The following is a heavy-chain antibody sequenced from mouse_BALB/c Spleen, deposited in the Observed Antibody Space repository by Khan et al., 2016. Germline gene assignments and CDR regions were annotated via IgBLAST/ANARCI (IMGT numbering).Heavy chain of an antibody. Sequence: QFQLQQSGPELVKPGASVRISCKASGYTFTSYYIHWVKQRPGQGLEWIGWIYPGNVNTKYNEKFKGKATLTADKSSSTAYMQLSSLTSEDSAVYFCARNYYRYDEGLAYWGQGTLVTVSA. V-gene: IGHV1S56*01. CDR2: IYPGNVNT. CDR3: ARNYYRYDEGLAY. D-gene: IGHD2-14*01. J-gene: IGHJ3*01. CDR1: GYTFTSYY.